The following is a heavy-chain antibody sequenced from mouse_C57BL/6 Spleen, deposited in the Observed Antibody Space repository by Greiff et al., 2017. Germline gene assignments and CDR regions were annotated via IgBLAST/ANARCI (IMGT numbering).Heavy chain of an antibody. J-gene: IGHJ4*01. CDR1: GYTFTSYT. CDR2: INPSSGYT. CDR3: ATYTYDYSRRDAMDY. V-gene: IGHV1-4*01. D-gene: IGHD2-4*01. Sequence: VQLQQSGAELARPGASVKMSCKASGYTFTSYTMHWVKQRPGQGLEWIGYINPSSGYTKYNQKFKDKATLTADKSSSTAYMQLSSLTSEDSAVYYCATYTYDYSRRDAMDYWGQGTSVTVSS.